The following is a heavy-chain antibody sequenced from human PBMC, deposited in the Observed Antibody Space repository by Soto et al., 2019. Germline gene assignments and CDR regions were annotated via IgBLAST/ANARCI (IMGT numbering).Heavy chain of an antibody. D-gene: IGHD4-17*01. CDR1: GFTFSSYA. CDR2: ISGSGGST. V-gene: IGHV3-23*01. CDR3: AKDTVSADYGDIPYINWFDP. Sequence: GVSLRLSCAASGFTFSSYAMSWVRQAPGKGLEWVSAISGSGGSTYYADSVKGRFTISRDNSKNTLYLQMNSLRAEDTAVYYCAKDTVSADYGDIPYINWFDPWGQGTLVTVSS. J-gene: IGHJ5*02.